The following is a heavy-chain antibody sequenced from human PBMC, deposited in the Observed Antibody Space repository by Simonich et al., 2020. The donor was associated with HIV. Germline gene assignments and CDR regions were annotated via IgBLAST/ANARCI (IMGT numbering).Heavy chain of an antibody. CDR1: GGSCGGNY. Sequence: QVQLQQWGAGLLKPSETLSLTCAVYGGSCGGNYWSWIRQSPGKGLDWIGYIYYSGSTNYYPSPKRRVTISVDTSKNQFSLKLSSVTAADTAVYYCARRSTGLELRKWGQGTLVTVSS. V-gene: IGHV4-34*11. J-gene: IGHJ4*02. D-gene: IGHD1-7*01. CDR3: ARRSTGLELRK. CDR2: IYYSGST.